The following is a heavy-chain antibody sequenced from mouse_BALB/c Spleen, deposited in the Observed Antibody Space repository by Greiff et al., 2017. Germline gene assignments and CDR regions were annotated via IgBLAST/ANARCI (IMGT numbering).Heavy chain of an antibody. J-gene: IGHJ4*01. Sequence: EVQLVESGGGLVQPGGSLKLSCAASGFTFSSYTMSWVRQTPEKRLEWVAYISNGGGSTYYPDTVKGRFTISRDNAKNTLYLQMSSLKSEDTAMYYCARRAYYRAMDYWGQGTSVTVSS. V-gene: IGHV5-12-2*01. D-gene: IGHD2-12*01. CDR3: ARRAYYRAMDY. CDR1: GFTFSSYT. CDR2: ISNGGGST.